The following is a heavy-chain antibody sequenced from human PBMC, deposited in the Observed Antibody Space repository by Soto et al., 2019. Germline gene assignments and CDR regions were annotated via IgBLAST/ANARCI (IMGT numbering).Heavy chain of an antibody. V-gene: IGHV3-74*01. D-gene: IGHD1-26*01. CDR3: ARVAVGAYWFDP. CDR1: GFTFSAYW. J-gene: IGHJ5*02. Sequence: EVQLVESGGGLVQPGGSLRLSCATSGFTFSAYWMHWVRQAPGKGLVWVSRINMDGSTTSYEDSVKGRFTISRDNAKNTLYRQMNSLRAEDTAVYFCARVAVGAYWFDPWGQGTPVTVSS. CDR2: INMDGSTT.